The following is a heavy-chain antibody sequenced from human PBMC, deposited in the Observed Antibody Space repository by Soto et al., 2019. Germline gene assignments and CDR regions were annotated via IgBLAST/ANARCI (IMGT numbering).Heavy chain of an antibody. Sequence: PGGSLRLSCAASGFTFSSYGMHWVRQAPGKGLAWVAVISYDGSNKYYADSVKGRFTISRDNSKNTLYLQMNSLRAEDTAVYYCAKDQGSGSYSYYYGMDVWGQGTTVTVSS. CDR1: GFTFSSYG. CDR3: AKDQGSGSYSYYYGMDV. V-gene: IGHV3-30*18. CDR2: ISYDGSNK. D-gene: IGHD1-26*01. J-gene: IGHJ6*02.